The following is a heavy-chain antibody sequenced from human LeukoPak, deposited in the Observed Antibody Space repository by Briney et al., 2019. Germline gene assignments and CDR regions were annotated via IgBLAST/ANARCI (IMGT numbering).Heavy chain of an antibody. V-gene: IGHV4-31*03. Sequence: SETLSLTCTVSGGSISSSSYYWGWIRQPPGKGLEWIGYIYYSGSTYYNPSLKSRVTISVDTSKNQFSLKLSSVTAADTAVYYCARDPGGDPVRIDYWGQGTLVTVSS. CDR2: IYYSGST. J-gene: IGHJ4*02. CDR1: GGSISSSSYY. D-gene: IGHD3-16*01. CDR3: ARDPGGDPVRIDY.